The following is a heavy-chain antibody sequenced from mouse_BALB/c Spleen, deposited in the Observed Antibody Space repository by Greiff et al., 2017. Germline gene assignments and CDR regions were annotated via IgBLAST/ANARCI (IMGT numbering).Heavy chain of an antibody. D-gene: IGHD2-3*01. CDR3: TRHDGYFDY. CDR1: GYTFTDYE. CDR2: IDPETGGT. V-gene: IGHV1-15*01. Sequence: VQLQQSGAELVRPGASVTLSCKASGYTFTDYEMHWVKQTPVHGLEWIGAIDPETGGTAYNQKFKGKATLTADKSSSTAYMELRSLTSEDSAVYYCTRHDGYFDYWGQGTTRTVSS. J-gene: IGHJ2*01.